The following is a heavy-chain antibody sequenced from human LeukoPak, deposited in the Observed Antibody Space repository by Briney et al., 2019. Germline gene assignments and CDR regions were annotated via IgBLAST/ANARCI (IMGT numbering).Heavy chain of an antibody. V-gene: IGHV3-23*01. CDR2: IRGDDYT. Sequence: GGSLRLSCAASGFSFSTYAMSWVRQAPGKGLEWVSTIRGDDYTYYADSVKGRFTISRDNPKNTLSLQMDSLRAEDTALYYCAKGRLDPNLVLHYWGQGTLVTVSS. CDR3: AKGRLDPNLVLHY. J-gene: IGHJ4*02. D-gene: IGHD2-8*02. CDR1: GFSFSTYA.